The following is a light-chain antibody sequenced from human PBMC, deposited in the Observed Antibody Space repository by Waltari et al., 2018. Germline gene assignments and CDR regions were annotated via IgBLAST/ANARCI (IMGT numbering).Light chain of an antibody. CDR2: DDS. V-gene: IGLV3-21*02. CDR1: NMESKS. J-gene: IGLJ2*01. Sequence: SYVLTQPPSVSVAPGQPARINCGGNNMESKSVHWYQQKPGQAPLLVVFDDSDRPSGIPERFSGSNSGNSATLTISRVEAGDEADYYCQVWDRSSDHVVFGGGTKLTVL. CDR3: QVWDRSSDHVV.